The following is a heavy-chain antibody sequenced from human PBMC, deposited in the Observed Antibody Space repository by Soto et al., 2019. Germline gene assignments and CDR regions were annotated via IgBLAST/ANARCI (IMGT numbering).Heavy chain of an antibody. Sequence: EVQLVESGGGLVQPGGSLRLSCAASGFTVSSNYMSWVRQAPGKGLEWVSVIYSGGSTYYADSVKGRFTISRHNSKNTLYRQMNSLRAEDTAVYYCASSFQGLFGVDRYYYYMDVWGKGTTVTVSS. J-gene: IGHJ6*03. CDR1: GFTVSSNY. CDR2: IYSGGST. D-gene: IGHD3-3*01. V-gene: IGHV3-53*04. CDR3: ASSFQGLFGVDRYYYYMDV.